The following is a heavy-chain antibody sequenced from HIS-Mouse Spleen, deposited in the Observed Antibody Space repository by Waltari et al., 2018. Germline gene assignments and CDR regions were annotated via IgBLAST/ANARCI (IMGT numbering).Heavy chain of an antibody. J-gene: IGHJ4*02. CDR1: GFTFDDSA. D-gene: IGHD6-6*01. CDR2: ISWNSGSI. Sequence: EVQLVESGGGLVQPGRSLRLSCAASGFTFDDSAMHWVRQAPGKGLEWVSGISWNSGSIGYADSVKGRFTISRDNAKNSLYLQMNSLRAEDTALYYCVKDMRYSSSYFDYWGQGTLVTVSS. V-gene: IGHV3-9*01. CDR3: VKDMRYSSSYFDY.